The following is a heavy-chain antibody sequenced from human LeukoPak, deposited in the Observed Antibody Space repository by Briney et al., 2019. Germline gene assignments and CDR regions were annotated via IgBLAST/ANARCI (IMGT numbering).Heavy chain of an antibody. D-gene: IGHD3-22*01. CDR2: INHSGST. CDR3: ARGHFHYDSSGSHVYFTS. V-gene: IGHV4-34*01. CDR1: GGSFSGYH. J-gene: IGHJ4*02. Sequence: KPSETLSLTCAVYGGSFSGYHWTWIRQPPGKGLEWIGEINHSGSTNYNPSLKSRVTISVDTSKNQFSLKLSSVTAADTAVYYCARGHFHYDSSGSHVYFTSWGQGTLVTVSS.